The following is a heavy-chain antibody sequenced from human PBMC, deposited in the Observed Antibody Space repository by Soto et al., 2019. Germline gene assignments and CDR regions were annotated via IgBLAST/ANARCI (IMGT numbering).Heavy chain of an antibody. CDR1: GGSVSSNSAA. D-gene: IGHD6-6*01. Sequence: LSRTGAISGGSVSSNSAAWNWFKQYPSRGLEWLGRTYYRSKWYNDYAVSVKSRITINPDTSKNQFSLQLNSVTPEDTAVYYCARGGTAARVVGAFDIWGQGTMVTVSS. CDR3: ARGGTAARVVGAFDI. J-gene: IGHJ3*02. V-gene: IGHV6-1*01. CDR2: TYYRSKWYN.